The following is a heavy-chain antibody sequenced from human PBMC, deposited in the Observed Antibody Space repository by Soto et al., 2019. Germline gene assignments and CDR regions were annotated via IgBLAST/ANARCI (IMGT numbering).Heavy chain of an antibody. CDR2: ISSSSSTI. CDR1: GFTFSSYS. CDR3: ARDLYEEVGATFDY. V-gene: IGHV3-48*02. J-gene: IGHJ4*02. Sequence: GGSLRLSCAASGFTFSSYSMNWVHQAPGKGLEWVSYISSSSSTIYYADSVKGRFTISRDNAKNSLYLQMNSLRDEDTAVYYCARDLYEEVGATFDYWGQGTLVTVSS. D-gene: IGHD1-26*01.